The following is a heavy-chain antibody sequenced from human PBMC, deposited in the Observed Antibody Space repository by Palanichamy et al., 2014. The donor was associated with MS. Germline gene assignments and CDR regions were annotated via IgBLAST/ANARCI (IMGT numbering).Heavy chain of an antibody. CDR1: GGSIRSNSYY. CDR3: AANLGNYYNAIGH. D-gene: IGHD3-10*01. CDR2: TQYSGST. V-gene: IGHV4-39*01. Sequence: QLQLQESGPGLVKPSETLSLTCTVSGGSIRSNSYYWGWVRQPPGKGLEWIATTQYSGSTYYNPSLKGRLTISVDTSKNESSLKLTSVTPTDTAVYYCAANLGNYYNAIGHWGQGTLVTVSS. J-gene: IGHJ4*02.